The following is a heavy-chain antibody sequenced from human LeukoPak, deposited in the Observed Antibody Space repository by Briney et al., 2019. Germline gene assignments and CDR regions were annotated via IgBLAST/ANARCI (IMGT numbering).Heavy chain of an antibody. Sequence: GASVKVSCKASGYTFTSYDINWVRQATGQGLEWMGWMNPNSGNTGYAQKFQGRVTMTRNTSISTAYMELSSLRSEDTAVYYCARGADCSSTSCPNYYYYGMDVWGQGTTVTVPS. CDR1: GYTFTSYD. J-gene: IGHJ6*02. CDR3: ARGADCSSTSCPNYYYYGMDV. V-gene: IGHV1-8*01. D-gene: IGHD2-2*01. CDR2: MNPNSGNT.